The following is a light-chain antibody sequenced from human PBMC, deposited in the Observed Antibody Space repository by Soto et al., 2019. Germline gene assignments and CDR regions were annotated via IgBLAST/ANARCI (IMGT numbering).Light chain of an antibody. Sequence: EIVLTQSPGTLSLSPGERATLSCRASQSVSSAYLAWYQHKPGQPPTLLIYAASSRVTGIPDRFSGSGSGTDFTLTIIRLEPEDFAVYYCQQYGSSSTWTFGQGTKEEIK. J-gene: IGKJ1*01. CDR3: QQYGSSSTWT. CDR2: AAS. V-gene: IGKV3-20*01. CDR1: QSVSSAY.